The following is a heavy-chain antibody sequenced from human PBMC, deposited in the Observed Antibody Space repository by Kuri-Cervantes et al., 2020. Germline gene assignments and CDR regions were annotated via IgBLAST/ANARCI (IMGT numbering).Heavy chain of an antibody. V-gene: IGHV4-59*12. Sequence: SDTLCPTCKASGCSMNTYYWTWNRQPPGKGLEWIGYIYSRVSTNYNPSLRSRVTMSIDTTTNQYSLKLSTVTAADTAMYYCARGTLYGDSKYYYYMDVWGKGTTVTVSS. CDR1: GCSMNTYY. CDR2: IYSRVST. J-gene: IGHJ6*03. CDR3: ARGTLYGDSKYYYYMDV. D-gene: IGHD4-17*01.